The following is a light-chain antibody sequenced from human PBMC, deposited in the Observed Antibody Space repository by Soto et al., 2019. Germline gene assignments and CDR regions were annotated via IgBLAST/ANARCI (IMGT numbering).Light chain of an antibody. CDR1: QNINRW. CDR3: QQYDIYSWT. V-gene: IGKV1-5*03. CDR2: EAS. Sequence: DIQMTQSPSTLSASVGDRVTITCRASQNINRWLAWYQQKPGKAPNLLIYEASTLENGVPSRFGGRGSGTEFTLTITSLQPDDFATYYCQQYDIYSWTFGQGTKVDIK. J-gene: IGKJ1*01.